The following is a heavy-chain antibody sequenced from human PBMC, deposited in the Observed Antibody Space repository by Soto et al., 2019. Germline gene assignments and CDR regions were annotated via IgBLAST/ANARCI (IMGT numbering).Heavy chain of an antibody. J-gene: IGHJ3*02. CDR3: ATRWYADYYDSSGYSHDAFDI. V-gene: IGHV1-24*01. Sequence: QVQLVQSGAEVKKPGASVKVSCKVSGYTLTELSMHWVRQAPGKGLEWMGGFDPEDGETIYAQKFQGRVTMTEDTSTDTAYMELSSLRSEDTAVYYCATRWYADYYDSSGYSHDAFDIWGQGTMVTVSS. D-gene: IGHD3-22*01. CDR2: FDPEDGET. CDR1: GYTLTELS.